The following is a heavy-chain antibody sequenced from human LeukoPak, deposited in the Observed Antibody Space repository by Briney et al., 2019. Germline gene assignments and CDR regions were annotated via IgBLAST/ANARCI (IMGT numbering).Heavy chain of an antibody. Sequence: PGGSLRLSCAASGFIFSSYWMTWVRQAPGKGLEWVANINQDGSEKYYVDSVKGRFTISRDNAKNSLYLQMNSLRAEDTAVYYCARVVADYDILFDYWGQGSLVTVSS. CDR2: INQDGSEK. V-gene: IGHV3-7*03. CDR1: GFIFSSYW. CDR3: ARVVADYDILFDY. D-gene: IGHD3-9*01. J-gene: IGHJ4*02.